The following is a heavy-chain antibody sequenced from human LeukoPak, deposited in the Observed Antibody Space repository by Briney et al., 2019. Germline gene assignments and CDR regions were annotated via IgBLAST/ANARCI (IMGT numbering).Heavy chain of an antibody. CDR3: VRGHTGTIFGAAPVNPLGY. D-gene: IGHD3-3*01. J-gene: IGHJ4*02. V-gene: IGHV3-74*01. CDR1: GFSFSGHW. Sequence: GGSLRLSCEGSGFSFSGHWMHWVRQAPGKGLVWVSRVHDNERSASYGDSVRGRFTISKDNARNILYLQMDSLRVEDTAVYYCVRGHTGTIFGAAPVNPLGYWGQGTLVTVSS. CDR2: VHDNERSA.